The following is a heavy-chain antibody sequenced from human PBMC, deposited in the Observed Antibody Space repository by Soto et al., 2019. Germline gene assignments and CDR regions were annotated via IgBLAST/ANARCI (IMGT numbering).Heavy chain of an antibody. J-gene: IGHJ4*02. CDR2: ISSNGGTT. CDR1: GFTFSSYD. Sequence: EVQLAESGGGMVQPGGSLRLSCVASGFTFSSYDMHWVRQAPGQGLEYVTSISSNGGTTYYGNSVKGRFTISRDNSKNTPSRPMGSLRARDVAIYYGERRVSGNNDYWGQGTLVTVSS. CDR3: ERRVSGNNDY. D-gene: IGHD3-10*01. V-gene: IGHV3-64*01.